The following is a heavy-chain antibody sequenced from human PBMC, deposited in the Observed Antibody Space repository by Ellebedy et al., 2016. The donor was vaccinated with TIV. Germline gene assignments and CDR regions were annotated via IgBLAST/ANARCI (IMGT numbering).Heavy chain of an antibody. CDR1: GDSISSSSFF. CDR3: ARVLRGGRYGDYFDY. Sequence: MPSETLSLTCTVSGDSISSSSFFRGWIRQPPGKGLEWIGSIYYSGSTYYSPSLKSRVTISVDTSKNQFSLNLSSVTAADTAVYYCARVLRGGRYGDYFDYWGQGTLVTVSS. CDR2: IYYSGST. V-gene: IGHV4-39*07. J-gene: IGHJ4*02. D-gene: IGHD3-3*01.